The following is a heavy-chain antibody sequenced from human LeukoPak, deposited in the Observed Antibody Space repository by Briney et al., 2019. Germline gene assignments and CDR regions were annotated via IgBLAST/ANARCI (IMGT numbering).Heavy chain of an antibody. CDR3: ARQSNSYGYVFYYGMDV. J-gene: IGHJ6*02. CDR2: IYPGDSDT. V-gene: IGHV5-51*01. Sequence: GESLKISCKGSGYNFTNFWIGWVRQTPGKGLEWMGMIYPGDSDTRYSPSFQGQVTISADKSISTAYLQWSSLKASDTAMYYCARQSNSYGYVFYYGMDVWGQGTTVTVSS. D-gene: IGHD5-18*01. CDR1: GYNFTNFW.